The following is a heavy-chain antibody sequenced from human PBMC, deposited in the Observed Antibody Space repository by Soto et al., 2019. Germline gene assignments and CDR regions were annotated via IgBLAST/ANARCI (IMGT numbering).Heavy chain of an antibody. CDR1: GGTFSSYA. J-gene: IGHJ5*02. Sequence: ASVKVSCKASGGTFSSYAISWVRQAPGQGLEWMGGIIPIFGTANYAQKFQGRVTITADESTSTAYMELSSLRSEDTAVYYCARVIGSNLRNWFDPWGQGTLVTGSS. CDR2: IIPIFGTA. D-gene: IGHD4-4*01. CDR3: ARVIGSNLRNWFDP. V-gene: IGHV1-69*13.